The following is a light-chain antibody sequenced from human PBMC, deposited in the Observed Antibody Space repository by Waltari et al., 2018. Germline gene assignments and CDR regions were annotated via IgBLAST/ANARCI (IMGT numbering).Light chain of an antibody. V-gene: IGKV1-39*01. CDR2: AAS. CDR3: QHAYSIPFT. Sequence: IQMTQSPSSLPPSVGDRINIPYRASQHIGKYLNWYHHQTGKAPKLLIYAASTLESGVPSRFSGSGSGTDFTLTISNVQPEDFATYYCQHAYSIPFTFGPGTKVHI. CDR1: QHIGKY. J-gene: IGKJ3*01.